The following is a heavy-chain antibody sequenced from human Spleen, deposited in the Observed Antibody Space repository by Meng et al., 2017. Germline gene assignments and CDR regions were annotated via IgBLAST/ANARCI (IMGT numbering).Heavy chain of an antibody. J-gene: IGHJ4*02. CDR2: INHSGST. D-gene: IGHD4-11*01. CDR3: ARGPTTMAHDFDY. V-gene: IGHV4-34*01. CDR1: GGSFSGYY. Sequence: QVQLTQGGAGLLKPSETLSLTCAVYGGSFSGYYWSWIRQPPGKGLEWIGEINHSGSTNYNPSLKSRVTISVDTSQNNLSLKLSSVTAADSAVYYCARGPTTMAHDFDYWGQGTLVTVSS.